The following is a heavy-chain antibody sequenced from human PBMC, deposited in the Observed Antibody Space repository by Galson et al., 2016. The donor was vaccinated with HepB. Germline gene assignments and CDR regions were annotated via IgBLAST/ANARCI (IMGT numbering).Heavy chain of an antibody. J-gene: IGHJ4*02. Sequence: PALVKPTQTLTLTCTVSGFSLSDARMGVSWIRQPPGKALEWLEQVFSNDDKSYSTSLKSRLTISKDTSKSQVVLTMTNVDPVDTATYYCARTGGFDADYFAYWGQGTLVTVSS. D-gene: IGHD3-16*01. CDR3: ARTGGFDADYFAY. CDR1: GFSLSDARMG. CDR2: VFSNDDK. V-gene: IGHV2-26*01.